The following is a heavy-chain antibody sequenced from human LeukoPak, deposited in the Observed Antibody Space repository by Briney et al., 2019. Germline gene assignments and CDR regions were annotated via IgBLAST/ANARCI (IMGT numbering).Heavy chain of an antibody. D-gene: IGHD6-13*01. Sequence: HPRGSLRLSCAASGFTFSSYAMSWVRQAPGKGLEWVSAISGSGRSTYYADSVKGRFTISRDNSKNTLYLQMNSLRAEDTAVYYCAKDQTTIAAAGTSTGFDYWGQGTLVTVSS. CDR1: GFTFSSYA. CDR2: ISGSGRST. J-gene: IGHJ4*02. V-gene: IGHV3-23*01. CDR3: AKDQTTIAAAGTSTGFDY.